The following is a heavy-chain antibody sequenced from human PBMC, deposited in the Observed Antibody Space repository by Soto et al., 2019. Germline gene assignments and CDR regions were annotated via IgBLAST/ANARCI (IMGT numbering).Heavy chain of an antibody. Sequence: GASVKVSCKASGYTFTSYGISWVRQAPGQGLEWMGWISAYNGNTNYAQKLQGRVTMTTDTSTSTAYMELRSLRSDDTAVYYCARDYYDSSGYYYFDYWGQGNLVTVSS. D-gene: IGHD3-22*01. CDR3: ARDYYDSSGYYYFDY. J-gene: IGHJ4*02. V-gene: IGHV1-18*01. CDR1: GYTFTSYG. CDR2: ISAYNGNT.